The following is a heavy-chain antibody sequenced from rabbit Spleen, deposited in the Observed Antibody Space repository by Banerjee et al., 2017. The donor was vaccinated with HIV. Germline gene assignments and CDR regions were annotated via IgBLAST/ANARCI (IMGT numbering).Heavy chain of an antibody. CDR1: GIDFSGRCW. V-gene: IGHV1S45*01. J-gene: IGHJ4*01. CDR3: ARDRYAYTFDYALYRVDL. Sequence: QQQLEESGGDLVKPEGSLTLTCTASGIDFSGRCWICWVRQAPGKGLEWIGCIYTPDGFTYHAPWAKGRFTMSRASSTTVTLQMTSLTAADTATYFCARDRYAYTFDYALYRVDLWGPGTLVTVS. D-gene: IGHD6-1*01. CDR2: IYTPDGFT.